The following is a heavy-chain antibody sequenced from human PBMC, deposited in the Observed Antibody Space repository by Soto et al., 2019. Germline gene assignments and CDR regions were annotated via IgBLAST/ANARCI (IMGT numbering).Heavy chain of an antibody. D-gene: IGHD6-13*01. CDR2: IYPGDSDT. J-gene: IGHJ5*02. CDR3: ARRGAHIAAAAANWFDP. CDR1: GYSFTSYW. Sequence: PGESLKISCKGSGYSFTSYWIGWVRQMPGKGLEWMGIIYPGDSDTRYSPSFQGQVTISADKSISTAYLQWSSLKASDTAMYYCARRGAHIAAAAANWFDPWGQGALVTVSS. V-gene: IGHV5-51*01.